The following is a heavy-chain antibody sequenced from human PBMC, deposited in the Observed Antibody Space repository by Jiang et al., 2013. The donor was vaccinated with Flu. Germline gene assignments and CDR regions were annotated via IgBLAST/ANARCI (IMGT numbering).Heavy chain of an antibody. Sequence: QLLESGGGVVQPGRSLRLSCAASGFTFSSYGMHWVRQAPGKGLEWVAVISYDGSNKYYADSVKGRFTISRDNSKNTLYLQMNSLRAEDTAVYYCAKDPRGYSYGSDYFDYWGQGTLVTVSS. V-gene: IGHV3-30*18. J-gene: IGHJ4*02. CDR1: GFTFSSYG. CDR3: AKDPRGYSYGSDYFDY. D-gene: IGHD5-18*01. CDR2: ISYDGSNK.